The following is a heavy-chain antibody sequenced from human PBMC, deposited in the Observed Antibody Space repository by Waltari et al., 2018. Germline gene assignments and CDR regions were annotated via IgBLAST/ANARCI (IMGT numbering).Heavy chain of an antibody. V-gene: IGHV4-39*01. CDR2: IYYSGST. CDR1: GGSISSSSYY. D-gene: IGHD2-8*01. Sequence: QLQLQESGPGLVKPSETLSLTCTVSGGSISSSSYYWGWIRQPPGKGLEWIGSIYYSGSTDYNPSLKRRVTIAVDTSKNQFSLKLSSVTAADTAVYYCARHPAMTIMLWYFDLWGRGTLVTVSS. CDR3: ARHPAMTIMLWYFDL. J-gene: IGHJ2*01.